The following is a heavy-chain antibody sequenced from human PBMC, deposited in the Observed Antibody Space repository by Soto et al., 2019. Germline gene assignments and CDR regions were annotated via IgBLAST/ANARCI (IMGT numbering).Heavy chain of an antibody. CDR1: GGSFSHYY. V-gene: IGHV4-34*01. D-gene: IGHD3-22*01. CDR3: ALYYYDSSGHLLDY. CDR2: INHGEST. J-gene: IGHJ4*02. Sequence: SETLSLTCAVYGGSFSHYYCNWIRQPPGKGLEWIGEINHGESTDYNPSLKSRVTISVDTSKNQFSLKLSSVTAADTAVYYCALYYYDSSGHLLDYWGQGTLVTVSS.